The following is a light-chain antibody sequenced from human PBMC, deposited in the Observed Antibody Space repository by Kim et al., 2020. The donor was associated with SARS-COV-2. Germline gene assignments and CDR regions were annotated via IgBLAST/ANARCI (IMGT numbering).Light chain of an antibody. J-gene: IGLJ1*01. Sequence: QSVTISCTGTSSDVGYYNRVSWYQQPPGTAPKLVIYAVNSRPSGVPHRFSGSKSGNTASLTISGLQAEDEADYYCSSYTSSSTFYVFGTGTKVTVL. CDR1: SSDVGYYNR. V-gene: IGLV2-18*02. CDR3: SSYTSSSTFYV. CDR2: AVN.